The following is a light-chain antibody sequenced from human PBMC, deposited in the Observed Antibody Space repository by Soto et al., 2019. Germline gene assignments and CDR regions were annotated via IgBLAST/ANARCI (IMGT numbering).Light chain of an antibody. CDR1: SSDVGGYNS. CDR2: DVS. Sequence: QSALTQPASVSGSPGQSITISCTGTSSDVGGYNSVSWYQQHPGKAPKLMIYDVSNRPSGVSNRFSGSKPVNMASLTISGLQAEDEADYYCSSYTSSSTVVFGGGTKLTVL. CDR3: SSYTSSSTVV. J-gene: IGLJ2*01. V-gene: IGLV2-14*01.